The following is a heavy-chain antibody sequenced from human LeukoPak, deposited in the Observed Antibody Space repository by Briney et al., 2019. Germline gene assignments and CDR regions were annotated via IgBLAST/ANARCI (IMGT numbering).Heavy chain of an antibody. Sequence: SETLSLTCAVSGGSISTYNWSWIRQPPGKGLEWIGYIHYTGNTNYNPSLKSRVTISLDTSKNQFSLKLSSVTAADTAVYYCAREGTGASRWFDPWGQGTMVTVSS. V-gene: IGHV4-59*01. J-gene: IGHJ5*02. D-gene: IGHD1-26*01. CDR3: AREGTGASRWFDP. CDR2: IHYTGNT. CDR1: GGSISTYN.